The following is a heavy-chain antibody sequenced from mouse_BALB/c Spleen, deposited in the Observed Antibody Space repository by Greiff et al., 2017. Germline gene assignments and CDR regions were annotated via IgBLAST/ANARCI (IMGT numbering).Heavy chain of an antibody. J-gene: IGHJ4*01. V-gene: IGHV3-2*02. Sequence: EVKLVESGPGLVKPSQSLSLTCTVTGYSITSDYAWNWIRQFPGNKLEWMGYISYSGSTSYNPSLKSRISITRDTSKNQFFLQLNSVTTEDTATYYCARWLRAAMDYWGQGTSVTVSS. CDR1: GYSITSDYA. CDR2: ISYSGST. D-gene: IGHD2-2*01. CDR3: ARWLRAAMDY.